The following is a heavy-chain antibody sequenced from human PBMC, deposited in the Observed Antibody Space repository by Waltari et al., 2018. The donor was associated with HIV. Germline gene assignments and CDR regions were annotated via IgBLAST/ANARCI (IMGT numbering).Heavy chain of an antibody. CDR2: INTDGSST. CDR3: AREEVLNYYESSDYLDY. V-gene: IGHV3-74*01. D-gene: IGHD3-22*01. CDR1: GFTFSSYW. J-gene: IGHJ4*02. Sequence: EVQLVESGGGLVQPGGSLRISCAASGFTFSSYWMHWVRQAPGKGLVWGSRINTDGSSTHYADSVKCRFTISRDNAKNTLYLQMNSLRVEDTAVYYCAREEVLNYYESSDYLDYWGQGTLVTVSS.